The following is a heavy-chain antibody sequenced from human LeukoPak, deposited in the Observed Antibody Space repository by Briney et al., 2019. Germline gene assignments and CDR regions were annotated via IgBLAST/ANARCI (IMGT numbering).Heavy chain of an antibody. Sequence: GGSLRLSCAASGFTFSSYAMSWVRQAPGKGLEWVSAISGSGGSTYYADSVKGRFTISRDNSKYTLYLQMNSLRAEDTAVYYCAKVKGIAVWSPFSDYWGQGTLVTVSS. CDR3: AKVKGIAVWSPFSDY. CDR2: ISGSGGST. CDR1: GFTFSSYA. J-gene: IGHJ4*02. V-gene: IGHV3-23*01. D-gene: IGHD6-19*01.